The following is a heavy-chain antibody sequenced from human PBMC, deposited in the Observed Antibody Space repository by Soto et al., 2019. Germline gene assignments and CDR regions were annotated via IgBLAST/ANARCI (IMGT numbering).Heavy chain of an antibody. D-gene: IGHD6-13*01. CDR1: GGSISSGGYY. J-gene: IGHJ3*02. CDR2: IYYSGST. V-gene: IGHV4-31*03. Sequence: QVQLQESGPGLVKPSQTLSLTCTVSGGSISSGGYYWSWIRQHPGKGLEWIGYIYYSGSTYYNPSLKSRVTISVDTSKNQFSLKLSSVTAADTAVYYCARDACGSWTLNAFDIWGQGTMVTVSS. CDR3: ARDACGSWTLNAFDI.